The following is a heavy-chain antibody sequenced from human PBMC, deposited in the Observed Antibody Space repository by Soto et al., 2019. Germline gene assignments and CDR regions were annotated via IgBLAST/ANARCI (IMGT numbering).Heavy chain of an antibody. CDR2: IKSKASGGTT. J-gene: IGHJ4*02. V-gene: IGHV3-15*07. CDR3: TCDTSGYYYPRH. CDR1: GFTFTDAW. Sequence: EVQLVESGGGLVQPGGSLRLSCAASGFTFTDAWMNWVRQAPGKGLEWVGHIKSKASGGTTDYAAPVKGRFTISSDDLKNPLQLQMNNLKTEDTAVYYCTCDTSGYYYPRHWGQGTLVTVSS. D-gene: IGHD3-22*01.